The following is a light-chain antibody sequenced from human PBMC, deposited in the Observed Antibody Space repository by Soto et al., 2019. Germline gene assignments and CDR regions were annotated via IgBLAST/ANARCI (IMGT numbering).Light chain of an antibody. Sequence: DIQMTQSPSSVSASVGDRVTITCRASQGISGWLAWYQQKPGKAPKLLIYAASTLETGVPSRFSGGISGTDFTLTINTLQPEDFATYYGQQATISQLTFGGGTKVEIK. J-gene: IGKJ4*01. V-gene: IGKV1-12*01. CDR3: QQATISQLT. CDR2: AAS. CDR1: QGISGW.